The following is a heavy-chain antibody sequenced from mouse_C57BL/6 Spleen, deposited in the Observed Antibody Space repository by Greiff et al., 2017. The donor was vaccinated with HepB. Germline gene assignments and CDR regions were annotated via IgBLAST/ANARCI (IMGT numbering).Heavy chain of an antibody. CDR2: IYPGDGDT. Sequence: QVQLQQSGPELVKPGASVKISCKASGYAFSSSWMNWVKQRPGKGLEWIGRIYPGDGDTNYNGKFKGKATLTADKSSSTAYMQLSSLTSEDSAVYFCARVGVYYYGSSPVFDVWGTGTTVTVSS. J-gene: IGHJ1*03. D-gene: IGHD1-1*01. CDR1: GYAFSSSW. V-gene: IGHV1-82*01. CDR3: ARVGVYYYGSSPVFDV.